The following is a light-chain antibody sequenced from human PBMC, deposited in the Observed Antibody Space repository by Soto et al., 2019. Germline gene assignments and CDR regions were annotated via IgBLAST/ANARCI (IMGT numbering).Light chain of an antibody. J-gene: IGLJ1*01. Sequence: QSVLTQPASVSGSPGQSITISCTGTSSDIGTYDYVSWYQQHPGKAPKLMIYEVTNRPSGVSNRFSGSKSGSTASLTISGLQAEDEADYYCSSYTRDTALVFGPGTQLTVL. CDR1: SSDIGTYDY. V-gene: IGLV2-14*01. CDR3: SSYTRDTALV. CDR2: EVT.